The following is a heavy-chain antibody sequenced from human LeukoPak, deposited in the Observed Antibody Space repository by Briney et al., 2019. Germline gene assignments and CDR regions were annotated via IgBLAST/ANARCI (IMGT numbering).Heavy chain of an antibody. CDR2: IYSDGTT. Sequence: GGSLRLSCAASGFTVSSNYMSWVRQAPGKGLEWVSVIYSDGTTYYADSVKGRFTISRDYSKNTLYLQMKNLRAEDTAVYYCARDAYGDAFDIWGQGEMVTVSS. V-gene: IGHV3-53*01. D-gene: IGHD4-17*01. CDR1: GFTVSSNY. J-gene: IGHJ3*02. CDR3: ARDAYGDAFDI.